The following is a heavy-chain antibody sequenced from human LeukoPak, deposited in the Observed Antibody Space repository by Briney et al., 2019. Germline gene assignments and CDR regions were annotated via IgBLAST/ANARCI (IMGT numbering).Heavy chain of an antibody. Sequence: ASVKDSCKASVYTFTGYYMHCVRQAPGQGLEWVGWINPNSGGTNYAQELQGRVTMTRDTSISTAYIELSRLRSDDTAVYYCAREKRYYYDSTGYTTFDYWGEGTLVTVSS. CDR2: INPNSGGT. J-gene: IGHJ4*02. CDR3: AREKRYYYDSTGYTTFDY. D-gene: IGHD3-22*01. V-gene: IGHV1-2*02. CDR1: VYTFTGYY.